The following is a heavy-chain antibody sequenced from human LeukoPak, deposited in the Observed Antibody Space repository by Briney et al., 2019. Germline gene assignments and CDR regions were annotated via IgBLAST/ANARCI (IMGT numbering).Heavy chain of an antibody. CDR1: GYSFSGSY. V-gene: IGHV1-2*02. CDR3: ARGISGTSHTFVF. Sequence: GTSVKVSCISSGYSFSGSYMHWVRQARVQGMEWMGWINPDSRGTFLAERFQGRVTMTGDTSISTAYMELSSLKSDDTAVHFCARGISGTSHTFVFWGQGTLVTVSS. CDR2: INPDSRGT. D-gene: IGHD1-20*01. J-gene: IGHJ4*02.